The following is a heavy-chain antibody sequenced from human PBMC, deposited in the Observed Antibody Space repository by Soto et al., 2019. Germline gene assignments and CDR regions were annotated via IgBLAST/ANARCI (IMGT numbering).Heavy chain of an antibody. V-gene: IGHV3-30-3*01. D-gene: IGHD6-19*01. Sequence: QVQLVESGGGVVQPGRSLRLSCAASGFTFSSYAMHWVRQAPGKGLEWVAVISYDGSNKYYADSVKGRFTISRDNSKNTLYLQMNSLRAEDTAVYYCAREDTIVEAVAGFDYWGQGTLVTVSS. CDR2: ISYDGSNK. J-gene: IGHJ4*02. CDR1: GFTFSSYA. CDR3: AREDTIVEAVAGFDY.